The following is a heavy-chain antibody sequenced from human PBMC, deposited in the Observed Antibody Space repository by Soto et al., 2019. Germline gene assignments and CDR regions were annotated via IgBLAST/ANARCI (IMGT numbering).Heavy chain of an antibody. Sequence: QVQLVQSGAEVKKPGASVKVSCKASGYTFTTYAMHWVRQAPGQRPEWMGWINADNGNTRYSQKFQGRVTITRDTSASTAYMELSSLRSEDTAVYYCATDPHYYDTTGYCLEYWGQGTLVTVSS. D-gene: IGHD3-22*01. CDR3: ATDPHYYDTTGYCLEY. CDR1: GYTFTTYA. V-gene: IGHV1-3*01. CDR2: INADNGNT. J-gene: IGHJ4*02.